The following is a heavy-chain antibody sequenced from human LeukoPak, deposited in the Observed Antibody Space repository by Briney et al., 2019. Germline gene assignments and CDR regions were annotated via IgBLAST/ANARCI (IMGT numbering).Heavy chain of an antibody. J-gene: IGHJ5*02. CDR3: AKDRGIVVVPADGAKTGDNWFDP. CDR2: ISGSGGST. Sequence: MSWVRQXPGRGLEWVSAISGSGGSTYYADSVKGRFTISRDNSKNTLYLQMNSLRAEDTAVYYCAKDRGIVVVPADGAKTGDNWFDPWGQGTLVTVSS. D-gene: IGHD2-2*01. V-gene: IGHV3-23*01.